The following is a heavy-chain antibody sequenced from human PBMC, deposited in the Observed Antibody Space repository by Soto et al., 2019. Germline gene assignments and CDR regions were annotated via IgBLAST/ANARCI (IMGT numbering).Heavy chain of an antibody. J-gene: IGHJ5*02. CDR3: ARDYDSSGYYLDP. CDR2: INANTGST. CDR1: GYTFTGYY. V-gene: IGHV1-2*02. D-gene: IGHD3-22*01. Sequence: ASVKVSCKASGYTFTGYYMHWVRQAPGQGLEWMGWINANTGSTSYAQKFQGRVTMTRDTSTSTVYMELSSLRSEDTAVYYCARDYDSSGYYLDPWGQGTLVTVSS.